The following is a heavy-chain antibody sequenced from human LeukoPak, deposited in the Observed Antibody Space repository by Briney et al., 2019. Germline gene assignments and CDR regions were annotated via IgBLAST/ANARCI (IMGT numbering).Heavy chain of an antibody. V-gene: IGHV4-4*02. CDR1: GGSISSSNW. CDR3: ARDLLGYCSGGSCSD. Sequence: SGTLSLTCAASGGSISSSNWWSWVRQPPGKGLEWIGEIYHSGSTNYNPSLKSRVTISVDKSKNQFSLKLSSVTAADTAVYYCARDLLGYCSGGSCSDWGQGTLVTVSS. J-gene: IGHJ4*02. D-gene: IGHD2-15*01. CDR2: IYHSGST.